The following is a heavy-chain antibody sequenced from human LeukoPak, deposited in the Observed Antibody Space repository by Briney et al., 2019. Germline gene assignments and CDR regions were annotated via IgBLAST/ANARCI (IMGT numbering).Heavy chain of an antibody. Sequence: ASVKVSCKASGCTFTSYYMHWVRQAPGQGLEWMGIINPSGGSTSYAQKFQGRVTMTRDTSTSTVYMELSSLRSEDTAVYYCARDRAVPAAMWWFDPWGQGTLVTVSS. CDR2: INPSGGST. CDR3: ARDRAVPAAMWWFDP. J-gene: IGHJ5*02. D-gene: IGHD2-2*01. CDR1: GCTFTSYY. V-gene: IGHV1-46*01.